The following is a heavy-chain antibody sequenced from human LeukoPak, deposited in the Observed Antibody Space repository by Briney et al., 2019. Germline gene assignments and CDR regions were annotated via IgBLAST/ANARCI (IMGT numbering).Heavy chain of an antibody. V-gene: IGHV3-30*03. J-gene: IGHJ4*02. CDR1: GFTFSSYG. CDR2: ILHDGSNK. Sequence: GGSLRLSCAASGFTFSSYGMHWVRQAPGKGLEWVAVILHDGSNKYYADSVKGRFTISRDNSKNTLYLQMNSLRAEDTAVYYCARTVMGATTFDYWGQGTLVTVSS. D-gene: IGHD1-26*01. CDR3: ARTVMGATTFDY.